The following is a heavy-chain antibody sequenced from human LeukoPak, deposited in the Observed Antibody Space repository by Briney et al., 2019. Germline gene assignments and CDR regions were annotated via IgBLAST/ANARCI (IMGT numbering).Heavy chain of an antibody. CDR1: GYTFNGYY. CDR2: INPNSGGA. Sequence: ASVKVSCKASGYTFNGYYMHWVRQAPGHGLEWMGRINPNSGGADSAQKFQGRVTLTIDTSINTAYMELSSLRSDDTAVYYCARDRRGYSGYDMNWGQGTLVTVSS. D-gene: IGHD5-12*01. J-gene: IGHJ4*02. V-gene: IGHV1-2*06. CDR3: ARDRRGYSGYDMN.